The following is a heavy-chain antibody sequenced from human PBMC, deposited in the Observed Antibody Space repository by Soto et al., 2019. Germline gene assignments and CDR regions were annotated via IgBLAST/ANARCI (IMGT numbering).Heavy chain of an antibody. V-gene: IGHV4-59*01. J-gene: IGHJ4*02. CDR1: GGSISSYY. Sequence: QVQLQESGPGLVKPSETLSLTCTVSGGSISSYYWSWIRQPPGKGLEWIGYIYYSGSTNYNPSLTRRVTISVDTSRNQFSLKLSSVTAADTAVYYCARTELGYYYDSSGHTDWGQGTLVTVSS. CDR3: ARTELGYYYDSSGHTD. CDR2: IYYSGST. D-gene: IGHD3-22*01.